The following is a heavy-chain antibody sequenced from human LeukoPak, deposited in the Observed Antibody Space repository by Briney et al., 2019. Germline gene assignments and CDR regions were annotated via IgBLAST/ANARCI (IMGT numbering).Heavy chain of an antibody. CDR1: GGTFSSYA. CDR2: INPNSGGT. V-gene: IGHV1-2*02. D-gene: IGHD6-13*01. J-gene: IGHJ4*02. CDR3: ARERYSSSFDY. Sequence: ASVKVSCKASGGTFSSYAISWVRQAPGQGLEWMGWINPNSGGTNYAQKFQGRVTMTRDTSISTAYMELSRLRSDDTAVYYCARERYSSSFDYWGQGTLVTVSS.